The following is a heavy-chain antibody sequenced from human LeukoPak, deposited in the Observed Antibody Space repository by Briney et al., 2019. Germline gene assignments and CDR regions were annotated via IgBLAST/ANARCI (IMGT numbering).Heavy chain of an antibody. CDR2: INPDGRTI. V-gene: IGHV3-74*03. CDR3: ARDRRGVLMAVVTYVFDY. CDR1: GFTFSNYW. J-gene: IGHJ4*02. D-gene: IGHD4-23*01. Sequence: PGGSLRLSCAASGFTFSNYWMHWVRQAPGKGPVWVSRINPDGRTITYADSVVGRITISRDNAKNTLYLQMNSLRDEDTAVYYCARDRRGVLMAVVTYVFDYWGQGTLVTVSS.